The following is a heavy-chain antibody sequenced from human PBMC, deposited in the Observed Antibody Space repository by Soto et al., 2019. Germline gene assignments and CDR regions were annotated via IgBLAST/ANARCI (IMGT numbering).Heavy chain of an antibody. V-gene: IGHV4-61*01. D-gene: IGHD2-2*01. Sequence: QVQLQESGPGLVKPSETLSLTCTVSGGSVSSGSYYWSWIRQPPGKGLEWIGYIYYSGTTNYNPSLKSRVTISVATAENQFSLKLSSVTAADTAVYCCTRDYHNISCYDSWGQGTLVTVSS. J-gene: IGHJ5*01. CDR2: IYYSGTT. CDR1: GGSVSSGSYY. CDR3: TRDYHNISCYDS.